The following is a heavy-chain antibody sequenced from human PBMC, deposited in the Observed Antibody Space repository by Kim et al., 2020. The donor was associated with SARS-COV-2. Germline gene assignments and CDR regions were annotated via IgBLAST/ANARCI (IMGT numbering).Heavy chain of an antibody. CDR2: ISYDERNK. CDR3: ARGGGANWLGQTFDY. Sequence: GGSLRLSCAASGFTFSTYAMHWVRQAPGKGLEWVAVISYDERNKYHTDSVQGRFTISRDNSKNTLYLQMNSLTPEDTAVYYGARGGGANWLGQTFDYWGQGTLVTASS. CDR1: GFTFSTYA. J-gene: IGHJ4*02. V-gene: IGHV3-30*04. D-gene: IGHD1-1*01.